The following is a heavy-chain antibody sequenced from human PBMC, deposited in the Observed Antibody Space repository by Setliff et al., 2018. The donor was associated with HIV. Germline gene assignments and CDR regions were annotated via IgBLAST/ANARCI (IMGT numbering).Heavy chain of an antibody. Sequence: GGSLRLSCAASGFTFSSYWMNWVRQAPGKGLEWVANIKEDGSEKYYVDSVRGRFTISRDNTKNSLYLQMNNLRAEDTAVYYCVRDYMWAFDYWGQGTLVTVSS. V-gene: IGHV3-7*01. CDR1: GFTFSSYW. D-gene: IGHD1-26*01. CDR3: VRDYMWAFDY. CDR2: IKEDGSEK. J-gene: IGHJ4*02.